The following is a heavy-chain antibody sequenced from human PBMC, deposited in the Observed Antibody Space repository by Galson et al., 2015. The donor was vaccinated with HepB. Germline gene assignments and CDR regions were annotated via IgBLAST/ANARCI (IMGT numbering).Heavy chain of an antibody. D-gene: IGHD5-24*01. CDR3: ARDYRRDGYKGHAFDI. V-gene: IGHV3-48*02. Sequence: SLRLSCAASGFTFSSYSMNWVRQAPGKGLEWVSYISSSSSTIYYADSVKGRFTISRDNAKNSLYLQMSSLRDEDTAVYYCARDYRRDGYKGHAFDIWGQGTMVTVSS. CDR2: ISSSSSTI. J-gene: IGHJ3*02. CDR1: GFTFSSYS.